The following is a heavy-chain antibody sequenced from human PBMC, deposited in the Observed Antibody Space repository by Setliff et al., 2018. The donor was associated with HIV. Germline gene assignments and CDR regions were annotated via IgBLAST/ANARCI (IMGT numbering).Heavy chain of an antibody. D-gene: IGHD3-3*01. CDR2: ISRDGNTI. CDR3: AKAQWLLSHWGFDP. Sequence: GGSLRLSCAASGFTFSDYYMSWLRQAPGKGLEWVSYISRDGNTIYYADSVKGRFTISRDNAKNTLYLQMNSLRAEDTAVYYCAKAQWLLSHWGFDPWGQGTLVTVSS. J-gene: IGHJ5*02. V-gene: IGHV3-11*01. CDR1: GFTFSDYY.